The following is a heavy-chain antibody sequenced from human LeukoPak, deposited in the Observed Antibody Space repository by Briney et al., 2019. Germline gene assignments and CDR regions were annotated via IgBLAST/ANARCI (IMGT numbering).Heavy chain of an antibody. D-gene: IGHD3-22*01. J-gene: IGHJ3*02. CDR3: ARGLVYYDSADDAFDI. CDR2: IIPIFGTA. V-gene: IGHV1-69*05. Sequence: SVKVSCKASGGTFSSYAISWVRQAPGQGLEWMGGIIPIFGTANYAQKFQGRVTITTDESTSTAYMELSSLRSEDTAVYYCARGLVYYDSADDAFDIWGQGTLVIVSS. CDR1: GGTFSSYA.